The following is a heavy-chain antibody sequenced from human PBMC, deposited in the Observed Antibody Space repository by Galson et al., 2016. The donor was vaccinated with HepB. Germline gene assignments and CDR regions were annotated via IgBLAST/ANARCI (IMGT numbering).Heavy chain of an antibody. Sequence: SVKVSCKASGYTFTGYYMHWVRQAPGQGLEWMGWINPNSGGTNYGQKFQGWVTMTRDTSISTTYMELSRLRSDDTAVYYCARSTGFFYYVDYWGQGTLVTVSS. J-gene: IGHJ4*02. V-gene: IGHV1-2*04. CDR2: INPNSGGT. D-gene: IGHD6-19*01. CDR1: GYTFTGYY. CDR3: ARSTGFFYYVDY.